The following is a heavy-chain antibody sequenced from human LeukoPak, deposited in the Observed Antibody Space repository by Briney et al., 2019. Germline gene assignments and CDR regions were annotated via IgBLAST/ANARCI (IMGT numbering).Heavy chain of an antibody. CDR2: INSDGSST. D-gene: IGHD2-15*01. CDR1: GFTFSSYW. V-gene: IGHV3-74*01. J-gene: IGHJ6*03. CDR3: ARGGYSFEYYYYMDV. Sequence: GGSLRLSCAASGFTFSSYWMHWVRQAPGKGLVWVSRINSDGSSTSYADSVKGRFTISRDNAKNSLYLQMNSLRAEDTAVYYCARGGYSFEYYYYMDVWGKGTTVTVSS.